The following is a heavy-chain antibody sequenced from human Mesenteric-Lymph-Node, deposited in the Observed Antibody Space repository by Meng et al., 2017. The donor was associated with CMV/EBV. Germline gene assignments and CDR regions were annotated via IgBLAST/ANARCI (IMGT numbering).Heavy chain of an antibody. CDR1: GDTFTSSY. J-gene: IGHJ4*02. Sequence: SCKASGDTFTSSYMHWVRQAPGQGLEWMGIINPSGGSTSYAQKFQGRVTMTRDTSTSTVYMELSSLRSEDTAVYYCARDHGGYYFDYWGQGTLVTVSS. D-gene: IGHD4-23*01. CDR2: INPSGGST. V-gene: IGHV1-46*01. CDR3: ARDHGGYYFDY.